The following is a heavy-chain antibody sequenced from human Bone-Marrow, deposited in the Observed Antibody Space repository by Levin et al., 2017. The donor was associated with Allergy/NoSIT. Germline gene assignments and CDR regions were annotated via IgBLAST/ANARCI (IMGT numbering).Heavy chain of an antibody. CDR3: ARVDDCSSTSCYTGRHFDY. D-gene: IGHD2-2*02. V-gene: IGHV1-2*02. CDR2: INPNSGGT. Sequence: ASVKVSCKASGYTFTGYYMHWVRQAPGQGLEWMGWINPNSGGTNYAQKFQGRVTMTRDTSISTAYMELSRLRSDDTAVYYCARVDDCSSTSCYTGRHFDYWGQGTLVTVSS. CDR1: GYTFTGYY. J-gene: IGHJ4*02.